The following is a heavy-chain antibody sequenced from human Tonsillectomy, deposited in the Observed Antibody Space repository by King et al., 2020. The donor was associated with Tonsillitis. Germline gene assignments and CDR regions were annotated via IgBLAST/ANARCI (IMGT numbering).Heavy chain of an antibody. V-gene: IGHV1-46*03. CDR1: GYTFTNHY. Sequence: VQLVESGAEVKKPGASVTVSCKASGYTFTNHYLHWVRLAPGQGLEWMGRVNPSGGGTTYAQKFQGRVTMTRDTSTSTVYMELRSLTSEDTSVYYCTREALLPRPPYYFDFWGQGTLVTVSS. CDR3: TREALLPRPPYYFDF. D-gene: IGHD3-3*01. J-gene: IGHJ4*02. CDR2: VNPSGGGT.